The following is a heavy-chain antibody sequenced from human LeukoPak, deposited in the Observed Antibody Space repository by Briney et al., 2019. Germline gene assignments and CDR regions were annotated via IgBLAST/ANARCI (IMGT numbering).Heavy chain of an antibody. V-gene: IGHV4-39*07. CDR2: IFHSGST. D-gene: IGHD2-2*01. J-gene: IGHJ3*02. CDR1: GGSISSSSYY. Sequence: PSETLSLTCTVSGGSISSSSYYWGWIRQPPGKGLEWIGDIFHSGSTYYNPSLKSRVTISVDTSKNQFSLKLSSVTAADTAVYYCARYCSSTSCYSDAFDIWGQGTMVTVSS. CDR3: ARYCSSTSCYSDAFDI.